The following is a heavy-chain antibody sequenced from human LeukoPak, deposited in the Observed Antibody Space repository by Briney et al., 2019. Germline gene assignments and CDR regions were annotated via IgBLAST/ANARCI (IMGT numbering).Heavy chain of an antibody. V-gene: IGHV3-23*01. CDR2: ISDTGHST. J-gene: IGHJ4*02. D-gene: IGHD5-12*01. CDR3: AKGGQWLRYYFDS. Sequence: PGGSLRLSCAASGFTFTNYAVSWVRQAPGKGLGWVSIISDTGHSTYYADSVKGRFTVSRDNSKNTLYLQMNSLRAEDTALYYCAKGGQWLRYYFDSWGQGTLVTVSS. CDR1: GFTFTNYA.